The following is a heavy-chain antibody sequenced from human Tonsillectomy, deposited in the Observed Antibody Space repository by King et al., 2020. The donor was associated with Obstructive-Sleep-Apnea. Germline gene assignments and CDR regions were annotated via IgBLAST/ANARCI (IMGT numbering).Heavy chain of an antibody. CDR3: ASLRKRYSVYDDPGDY. CDR1: GFTFSDYF. D-gene: IGHD5/OR15-5a*01. Sequence: VQLVESGGGLVKPGGSLRLSCAASGFTFSDYFMSWIRQAPGKGLEWVSYISGSSSFTNYADSVKGRFTISRDNAKNSLYLQMNSLRAENPVVYSCASLRKRYSVYDDPGDYWGQGTLVTVSS. J-gene: IGHJ4*02. V-gene: IGHV3-11*06. CDR2: ISGSSSFT.